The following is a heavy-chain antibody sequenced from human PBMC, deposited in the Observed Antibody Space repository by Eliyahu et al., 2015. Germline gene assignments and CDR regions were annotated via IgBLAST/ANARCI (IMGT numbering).Heavy chain of an antibody. D-gene: IGHD2-15*01. CDR2: IIPVLGRI. V-gene: IGHV1-69*04. CDR3: ARGTVVKKRKYARTANDSFLFYFGLDA. CDR1: GDXFSENG. J-gene: IGHJ6*02. Sequence: QVRMEQSGAEVKRPGSSVTVSCRTSGDXFSENGIHWVRQAPGKGLEWMGRIIPVLGRIKYADKFQGRVTITAERSTETIKIHINYLSLEDTATYYCARGTVVKKRKYARTANDSFLFYFGLDAWGQGTTIIVSS.